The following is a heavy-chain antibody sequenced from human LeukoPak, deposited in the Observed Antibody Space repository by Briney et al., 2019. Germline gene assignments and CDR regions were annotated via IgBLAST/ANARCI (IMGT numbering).Heavy chain of an antibody. D-gene: IGHD3-22*01. CDR1: GFAFSSYA. J-gene: IGHJ4*02. Sequence: GGSLRLSCAASGFAFSSYAMSWARQAPGKGLEWVSAISGSGGSTYYAASVKGRFTISRDNSKNPLYLQMNSLRAEDTAVYYCAKELTMIVVVTQFDYWGQGTLVTVSS. V-gene: IGHV3-23*01. CDR2: ISGSGGST. CDR3: AKELTMIVVVTQFDY.